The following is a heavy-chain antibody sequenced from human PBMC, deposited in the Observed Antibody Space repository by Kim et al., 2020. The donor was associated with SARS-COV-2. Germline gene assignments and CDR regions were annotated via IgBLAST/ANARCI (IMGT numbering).Heavy chain of an antibody. J-gene: IGHJ4*02. CDR3: ARSPIFAGYSSGWFDD. D-gene: IGHD6-19*01. V-gene: IGHV1-69*13. CDR1: GGTFSSYA. Sequence: SVKVSCKASGGTFSSYAISWVRQAPGQGLEWMGGIIPIFGTANYAQKFQGRVTITADESTSTAYMELSSLRSEDTAVYYCARSPIFAGYSSGWFDDWGQGTLVTVSS. CDR2: IIPIFGTA.